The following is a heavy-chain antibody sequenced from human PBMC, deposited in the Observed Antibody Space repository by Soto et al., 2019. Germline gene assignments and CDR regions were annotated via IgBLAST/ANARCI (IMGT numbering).Heavy chain of an antibody. Sequence: SETLSLTCTVSGGSASSGSYYWSWIRQPPGKGLEWIGYIYYSGSTNYNPSLKSRVTISVDTSKNQFSLKLSSVTAADTAVYYCARAVYDYVWGSYRYTFDYWGQGTLVTVSS. V-gene: IGHV4-61*01. J-gene: IGHJ4*02. CDR1: GGSASSGSYY. CDR3: ARAVYDYVWGSYRYTFDY. D-gene: IGHD3-16*02. CDR2: IYYSGST.